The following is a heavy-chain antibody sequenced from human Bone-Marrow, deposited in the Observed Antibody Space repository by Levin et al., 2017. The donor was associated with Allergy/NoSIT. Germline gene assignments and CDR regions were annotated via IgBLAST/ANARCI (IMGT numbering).Heavy chain of an antibody. J-gene: IGHJ4*02. Sequence: GGSLRLSCAASGFTLSSHWMHWVRQAPGKGLVWVSRISGDGTRPSYADSVRGRFTISRDNAKSTLYLQINSLRVEDTAVYYCTRRAGEVWFGDDDYFDHWGQGILVSVSS. CDR3: TRRAGEVWFGDDDYFDH. V-gene: IGHV3-74*01. D-gene: IGHD3-10*01. CDR2: ISGDGTRP. CDR1: GFTLSSHW.